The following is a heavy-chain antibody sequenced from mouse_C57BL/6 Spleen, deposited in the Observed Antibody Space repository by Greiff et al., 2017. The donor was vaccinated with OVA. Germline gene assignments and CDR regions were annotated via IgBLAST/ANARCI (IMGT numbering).Heavy chain of an antibody. CDR1: GFTFTDYY. Sequence: EVKLMESGGGLVQPGGSLSLSCAASGFTFTDYYMSWVRQPPGKALEWLGFIRNKANGYTTDYSASVKGRFTISRDNSQSSLYLQMNALRAEDSATYYCARYTYYSNYDYAMDYWGQGTSVTVSS. CDR3: ARYTYYSNYDYAMDY. V-gene: IGHV7-3*01. CDR2: IRNKANGYTT. D-gene: IGHD2-5*01. J-gene: IGHJ4*01.